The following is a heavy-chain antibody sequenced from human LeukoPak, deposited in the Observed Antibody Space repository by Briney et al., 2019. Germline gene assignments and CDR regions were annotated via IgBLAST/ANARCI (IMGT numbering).Heavy chain of an antibody. Sequence: PSQTLSLTCTVSGGSISSGSYYWSWIRQPAGKGLEWIGRIYTSGSTNYNPSLKSRVTISVDKSKNQFSLKLSSVTAADTAVYYCARDYTKGRAFDIWGQGTMVTVSS. V-gene: IGHV4-61*02. J-gene: IGHJ3*02. CDR1: GGSISSGSYY. CDR3: ARDYTKGRAFDI. CDR2: IYTSGST.